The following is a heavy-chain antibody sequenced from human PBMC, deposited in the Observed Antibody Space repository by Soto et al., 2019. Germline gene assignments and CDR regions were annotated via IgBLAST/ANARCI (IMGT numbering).Heavy chain of an antibody. CDR1: GYTFTSYC. V-gene: IGHV1-2*04. D-gene: IGHD6-19*01. CDR2: ITPNSGGT. Sequence: ASVKVSCKASGYTFTSYCIHWVLQAPGEGLEWMGWITPNSGGTNYAPKFQGWVTMTRDTSISTAYMELSRLRSDDTAVYYCARVGGSGAAVAGSFDYWGKGTLVTVSS. CDR3: ARVGGSGAAVAGSFDY. J-gene: IGHJ4*02.